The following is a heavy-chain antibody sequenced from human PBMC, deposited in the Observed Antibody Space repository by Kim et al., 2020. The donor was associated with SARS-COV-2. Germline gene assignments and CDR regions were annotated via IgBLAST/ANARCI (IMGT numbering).Heavy chain of an antibody. J-gene: IGHJ4*02. CDR1: GGSISSYY. CDR2: IYYSGST. CDR3: ARTYVDCTNGVCWDYFDY. Sequence: SETLSLTCTVSGGSISSYYWSWIRQPPGKGLEWIGYIYYSGSTNYNPSLKSRVTISVDTSKNQFSLKLSSVTAADTAVYYCARTYVDCTNGVCWDYFDYWGQGTLVTVSS. D-gene: IGHD2-8*01. V-gene: IGHV4-59*01.